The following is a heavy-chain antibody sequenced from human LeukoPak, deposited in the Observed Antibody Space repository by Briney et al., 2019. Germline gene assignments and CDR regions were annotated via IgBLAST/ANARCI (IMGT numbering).Heavy chain of an antibody. CDR3: AKDISHDILTGLDY. V-gene: IGHV3-9*01. CDR2: ISWNSGSI. J-gene: IGHJ4*02. D-gene: IGHD3-9*01. CDR1: GFTFDDYA. Sequence: PGGSLRLSCAASGFTFDDYAMHWVRQAPGKGLEWVSGISWNSGSIGYADSVKGRFTISRDNAKNSLYLQMNSLRAEDTALYYCAKDISHDILTGLDYWGQGTLVTVSS.